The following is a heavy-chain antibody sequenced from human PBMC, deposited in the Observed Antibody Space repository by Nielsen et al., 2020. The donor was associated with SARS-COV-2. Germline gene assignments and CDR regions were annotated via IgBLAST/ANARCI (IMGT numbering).Heavy chain of an antibody. CDR2: INHSGST. D-gene: IGHD3-9*01. CDR1: GGSFSGYY. CDR3: KYDILTGYYRDY. V-gene: IGHV4-34*01. Sequence: SEPLSLTCAVYGGSFSGYYWSWIRQPPGKGLEWIGEINHSGSTNYNPSLKSRVTISVDTSKNQFSLKLSSVTAADTAVYYCKYDILTGYYRDYWGQGTLVTVSS. J-gene: IGHJ4*02.